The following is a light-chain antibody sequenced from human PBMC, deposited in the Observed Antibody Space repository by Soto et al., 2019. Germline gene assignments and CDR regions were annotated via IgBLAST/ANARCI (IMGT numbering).Light chain of an antibody. CDR2: GHS. CDR3: QSYDSGLVGLI. CDR1: TSNIGAGYD. V-gene: IGLV1-40*01. J-gene: IGLJ2*01. Sequence: QSVLTQPPSVSGAPGQRVTIACTGSTSNIGAGYDVHWYRHLPGAAPKLLLSGHSHRPSGVPDRLSGYKSGTSASLAITGLQSEDEADYYCQSYDSGLVGLIFGAGTKLTVL.